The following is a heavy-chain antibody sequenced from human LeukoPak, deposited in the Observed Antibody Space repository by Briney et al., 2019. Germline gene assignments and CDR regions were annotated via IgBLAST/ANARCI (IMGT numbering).Heavy chain of an antibody. D-gene: IGHD3-3*01. V-gene: IGHV1-2*02. CDR3: AKTPSGLSWFDP. Sequence: GASVKVSCKASGGTFSSYAISWVRQAPGQGLEWMGWINPNSGGTNYAQKFQGRVTMTRDTSISAAYMELSRLRSDDTAVYYCAKTPSGLSWFDPWGQGTLVTVSS. CDR1: GGTFSSYA. J-gene: IGHJ5*02. CDR2: INPNSGGT.